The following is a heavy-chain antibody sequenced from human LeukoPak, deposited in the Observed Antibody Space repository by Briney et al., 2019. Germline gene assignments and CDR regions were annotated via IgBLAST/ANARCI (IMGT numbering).Heavy chain of an antibody. CDR1: GFTFSSYW. Sequence: GGSLRLSCAVSGFTFSSYWMHWVRQAPGKGLVWVSRINSDGSSTSYADSVKGRFTISRDNAKNTLYLQMNSLRAEDTAVYYCARGGYGGNSGDAFDIWGQGTMVTVSS. J-gene: IGHJ3*02. CDR3: ARGGYGGNSGDAFDI. CDR2: INSDGSST. V-gene: IGHV3-74*01. D-gene: IGHD4-23*01.